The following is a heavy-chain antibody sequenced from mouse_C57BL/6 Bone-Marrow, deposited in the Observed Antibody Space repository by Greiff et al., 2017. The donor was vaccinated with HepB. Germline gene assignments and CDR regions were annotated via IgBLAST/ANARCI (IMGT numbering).Heavy chain of an antibody. CDR1: GFTFSSYA. Sequence: DVKLQESGEGLVKPGGSLKLSCAASGFTFSSYAMSWVRQTPEKRLEWVAYISSGGDYIYYADTVKGRFTISRDNARNTLYLQMSSLKSEDTAMYYCTRDTLYYYGSSYDWYFDVWGTGTTVIVSS. J-gene: IGHJ1*03. CDR3: TRDTLYYYGSSYDWYFDV. D-gene: IGHD1-1*01. V-gene: IGHV5-9-1*02. CDR2: ISSGGDYI.